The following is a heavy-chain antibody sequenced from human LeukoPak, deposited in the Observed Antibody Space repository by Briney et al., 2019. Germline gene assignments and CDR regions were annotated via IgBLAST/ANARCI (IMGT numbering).Heavy chain of an antibody. CDR3: ARDHKIVTTGAHFFDY. V-gene: IGHV4-61*01. CDR1: GGSVSSGSYY. CDR2: IYYSGST. Sequence: SETLSLTCAVSGGSVSSGSYYWSWIRQPPGKGLEWIGYIYYSGSTNYNPSLKSRVTISVDTSKNQFSLKLSSVTAADTAVYYCARDHKIVTTGAHFFDYWGQGTLVTVSS. J-gene: IGHJ4*02. D-gene: IGHD5-12*01.